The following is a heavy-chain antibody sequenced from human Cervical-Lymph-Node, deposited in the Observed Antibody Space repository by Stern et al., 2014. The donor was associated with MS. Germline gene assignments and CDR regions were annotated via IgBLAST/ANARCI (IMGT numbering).Heavy chain of an antibody. J-gene: IGHJ4*02. D-gene: IGHD5-12*01. CDR2: IFPRDSNT. CDR1: GYLFDDYW. Sequence: VQLVQSGAEVKKPGESLKISCEASGYLFDDYWIGWVRQMSGRGLELVAIIFPRDSNTRYSPSVQGQVTISADKSLSTAYLQGTSLRPWDPAIYSCARSPATPSGYDRFDYWGQGALVTVSS. V-gene: IGHV5-51*03. CDR3: ARSPATPSGYDRFDY.